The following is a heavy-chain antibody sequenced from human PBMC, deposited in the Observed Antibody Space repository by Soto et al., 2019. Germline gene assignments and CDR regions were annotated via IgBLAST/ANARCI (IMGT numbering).Heavy chain of an antibody. D-gene: IGHD3-3*01. CDR2: IIPIFGTA. J-gene: IGHJ6*02. CDR3: ATRSYDLWSGYPGHYGMDV. CDR1: GGTFSSYA. V-gene: IGHV1-69*13. Sequence: SVKVSCKASGGTFSSYAISWVRQAPGQGLEWMGGIIPIFGTANYAQKFKGRVTITADESTSTAYMKLSSLRSEDTAVYYCATRSYDLWSGYPGHYGMDVWGQGXTVTVSS.